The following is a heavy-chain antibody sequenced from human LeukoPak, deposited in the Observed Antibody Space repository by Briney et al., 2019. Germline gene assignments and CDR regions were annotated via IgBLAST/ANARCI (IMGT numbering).Heavy chain of an antibody. J-gene: IGHJ4*02. CDR1: GFPFSSYA. V-gene: IGHV3-74*01. D-gene: IGHD1-26*01. Sequence: GGSLRLSCAASGFPFSSYAMYWVRQAPGEGLVWVSRVHGDGNNIGYADFVEGRFTISRDNAKNTLYLEMSSLRREDAAVYYCARARVGDPTDYWGQGTLVTVSS. CDR3: ARARVGDPTDY. CDR2: VHGDGNNI.